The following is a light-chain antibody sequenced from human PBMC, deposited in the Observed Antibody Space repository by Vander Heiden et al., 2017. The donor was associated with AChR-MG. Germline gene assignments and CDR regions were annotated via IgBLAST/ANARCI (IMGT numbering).Light chain of an antibody. Sequence: EIVLPRSPATLSLSPGERATLSCRASQSVSSYLAWYQQKPGQAPRLLIYDASNRATGIPARFSGSGSGTDFTLTISSLEPEDFAVYYCQQRSNWPPESFGGGTKVEIK. CDR3: QQRSNWPPES. V-gene: IGKV3-11*01. J-gene: IGKJ4*01. CDR1: QSVSSY. CDR2: DAS.